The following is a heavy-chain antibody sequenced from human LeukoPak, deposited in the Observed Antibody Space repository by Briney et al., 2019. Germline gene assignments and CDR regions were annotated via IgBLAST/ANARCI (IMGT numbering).Heavy chain of an antibody. V-gene: IGHV1-18*01. CDR3: ARNDILTGYYKGYFDY. J-gene: IGHJ4*02. CDR2: ISAYNGNT. Sequence: ASVKVSCKASGYTFTSYGISWVRQAAGQGLEWMGWISAYNGNTNCAQKLQGRVTMTTDTSTSTAYMELRSLRSDDTAVYYCARNDILTGYYKGYFDYWGQGTLVTVSS. D-gene: IGHD3-9*01. CDR1: GYTFTSYG.